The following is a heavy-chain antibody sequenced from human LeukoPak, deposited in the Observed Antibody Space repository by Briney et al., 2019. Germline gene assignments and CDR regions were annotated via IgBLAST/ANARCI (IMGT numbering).Heavy chain of an antibody. CDR2: INWNGGST. CDR1: GFTFDDYG. CDR3: ARDGYNWNDDWFDP. V-gene: IGHV3-20*04. D-gene: IGHD1-1*01. J-gene: IGHJ5*02. Sequence: GGSLRLSCAASGFTFDDYGMSWVRQAPGKGLEWVSGINWNGGSTGYADSVKGRFTISRDNAKNSLYLQMNSLRAEDTALYYCARDGYNWNDDWFDPWGQGTLVTVSS.